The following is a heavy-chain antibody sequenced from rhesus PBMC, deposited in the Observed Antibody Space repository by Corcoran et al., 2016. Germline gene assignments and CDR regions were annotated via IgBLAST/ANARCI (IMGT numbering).Heavy chain of an antibody. D-gene: IGHD2-27*01. J-gene: IGHJ4*01. CDR2: VYGSGSST. CDR3: ARSSYCSGIYCYKYFDY. Sequence: QLQLQESGPGLVKPSETLSVTCAVPGGSISRSYWSRIRQAPGKGSAGRGGWFGSVYGSGSSTNYNPSLKSRVTLSVDTSKNQLSLKLSSVTAADTAVYYCARSSYCSGIYCYKYFDYWGQGVLVTVSS. CDR1: GGSISRSY. V-gene: IGHV4-169*01.